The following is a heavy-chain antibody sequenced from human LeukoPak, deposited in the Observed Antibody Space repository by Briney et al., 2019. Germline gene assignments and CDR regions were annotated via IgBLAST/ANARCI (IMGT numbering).Heavy chain of an antibody. CDR2: ISGSGGST. D-gene: IGHD6-19*01. CDR1: GFTFSSYA. CDR3: AKDYSSGWYYFQH. Sequence: GGSLRLSCAASGFTFSSYAMSWVRQAPEKGLEWVSAISGSGGSTYYADSVKGRFTISRDNSKNTLYLQMNSLRAEDTAVYYCAKDYSSGWYYFQHWGQGTLVTVSS. V-gene: IGHV3-23*01. J-gene: IGHJ1*01.